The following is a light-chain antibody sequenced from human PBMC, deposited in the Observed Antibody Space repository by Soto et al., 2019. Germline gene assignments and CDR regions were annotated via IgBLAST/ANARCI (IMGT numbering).Light chain of an antibody. J-gene: IGKJ1*01. CDR1: QNIYYN. V-gene: IGKV3-15*01. CDR2: RAS. CDR3: LQYHNLWA. Sequence: IVMTQSPATLSVSPGESATLSCRASQNIYYNFAWYQHRPGQAPRLLIYRASTRDTGVPARFSGSGSGTEFTLTISSLQSEDFTVYSCLQYHNLWAFGQGTKVEI.